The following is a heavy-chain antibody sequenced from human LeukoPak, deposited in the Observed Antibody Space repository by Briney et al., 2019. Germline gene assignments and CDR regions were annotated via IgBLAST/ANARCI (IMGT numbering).Heavy chain of an antibody. CDR1: GYTFISYG. V-gene: IGHV1-18*01. J-gene: IGHJ4*02. CDR2: TSAYNGNT. D-gene: IGHD1-26*01. CDR3: ASYSGSYPRSFDY. Sequence: ASVKVSCKASGYTFISYGISWVRQAPGQGLGWMGWTSAYNGNTNYAQKLQGTGTITTDTTTRTAYMELKSLRAHDTAVYYRASYSGSYPRSFDYWGQGTLVTVSS.